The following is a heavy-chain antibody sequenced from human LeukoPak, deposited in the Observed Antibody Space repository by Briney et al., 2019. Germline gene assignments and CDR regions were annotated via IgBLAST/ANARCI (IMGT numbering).Heavy chain of an antibody. V-gene: IGHV1-58*02. CDR3: ARNPNIVLMVYDNWFDP. CDR2: IVVGSGNT. Sequence: SVKVSCKASGFTFTSSAIQWVRQARGQRLEWIGWIVVGSGNTNYAQKLQERVTITRDMSTSTAYMELSSLRSEDTAVYYCARNPNIVLMVYDNWFDPWGQGTLVTVSS. J-gene: IGHJ5*02. D-gene: IGHD2-8*01. CDR1: GFTFTSSA.